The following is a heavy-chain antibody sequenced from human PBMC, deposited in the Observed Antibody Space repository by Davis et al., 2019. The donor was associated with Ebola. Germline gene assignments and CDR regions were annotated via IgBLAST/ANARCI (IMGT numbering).Heavy chain of an antibody. V-gene: IGHV1-46*01. Sequence: ASVKVSCKASGYSFTSYYMHWVRQAPGQGLEWMGIINPSGGSTSYAQKFQGRVTMTRDTSKNQFSLKLSSVTAADTAVYYCARLGELRFLEWPNWFDPWGQGTLVTVSS. D-gene: IGHD3-3*01. CDR1: GYSFTSYY. CDR3: ARLGELRFLEWPNWFDP. J-gene: IGHJ5*02. CDR2: INPSGGST.